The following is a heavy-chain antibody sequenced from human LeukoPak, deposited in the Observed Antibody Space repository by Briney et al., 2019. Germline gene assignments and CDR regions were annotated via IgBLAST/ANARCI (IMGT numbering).Heavy chain of an antibody. D-gene: IGHD5-18*01. V-gene: IGHV4-30-4*01. CDR2: IYYSGST. Sequence: SETLSLTCTVSGGSIGSGDYYWSWIRQPPGKGPEWIGYIYYSGSTYYNPSLKSRVTISVDTSKNQFSLKLSSVTAADTAVYYCARDSRTAMVLGYYFDYWGQGTLVTVSS. J-gene: IGHJ4*02. CDR1: GGSIGSGDYY. CDR3: ARDSRTAMVLGYYFDY.